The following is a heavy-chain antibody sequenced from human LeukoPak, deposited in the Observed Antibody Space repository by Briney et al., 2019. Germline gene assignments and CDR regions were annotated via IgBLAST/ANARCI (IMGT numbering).Heavy chain of an antibody. D-gene: IGHD2-21*01. CDR3: AGVTYCGGEGYRDDFDI. J-gene: IGHJ3*02. Sequence: GGSLRLSCAASGFTFSSYAMHWVRQAPGKGLEWVAVISYDGSNKYYADSVKGRFTISRDNSKNSLYLQMNSLRAEDTALYYCAGVTYCGGEGYRDDFDIWGRGTMVTVSS. CDR2: ISYDGSNK. CDR1: GFTFSSYA. V-gene: IGHV3-30*04.